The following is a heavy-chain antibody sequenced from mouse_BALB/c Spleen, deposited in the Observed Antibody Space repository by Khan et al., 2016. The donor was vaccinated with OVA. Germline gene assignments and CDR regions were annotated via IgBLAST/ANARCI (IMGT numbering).Heavy chain of an antibody. Sequence: QVQLKESGPGLVAPSQSLSITCTVSGFYLTSTGVHWVRQPPGQGLEWLGVIWAGGSTNYNSALMSRLTISKANSKSQVFLKMSSLQTDDTAMYYCARLEDMWGQGTTLTVSS. J-gene: IGHJ2*01. V-gene: IGHV2-9*02. CDR2: IWAGGST. CDR3: ARLEDM. CDR1: GFYLTSTG.